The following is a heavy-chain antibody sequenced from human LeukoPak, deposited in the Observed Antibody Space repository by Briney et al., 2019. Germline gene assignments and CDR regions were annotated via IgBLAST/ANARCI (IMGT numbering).Heavy chain of an antibody. CDR1: GFNFNRFA. D-gene: IGHD3-3*01. CDR3: AKVRRTEWMTPLSDDFDV. J-gene: IGHJ3*01. CDR2: ISSDSSNK. V-gene: IGHV3-30*04. Sequence: TGGSLRLSCAASGFNFNRFAMHWVRQVPGRGLEWVAVISSDSSNKNYVESVRGRFTISRENSVNTLYLEMNTLTTDDAGVYYCAKVRRTEWMTPLSDDFDVWGQGTMVTVSS.